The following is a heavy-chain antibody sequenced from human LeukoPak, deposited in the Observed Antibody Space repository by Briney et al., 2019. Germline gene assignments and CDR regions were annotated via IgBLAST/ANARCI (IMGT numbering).Heavy chain of an antibody. V-gene: IGHV5-51*01. J-gene: IGHJ4*02. CDR2: IYPDDSDT. D-gene: IGHD6-13*01. Sequence: GESLKISCKGSGYTFISHWIGWVRQMPGKGLEWMGTIYPDDSDTRYTPSFQGQVTISADKSSTTAYLQWSSLKASDTAMYYCARLSGLSSSSRSGSYFDYWGLGTLVTVSS. CDR1: GYTFISHW. CDR3: ARLSGLSSSSRSGSYFDY.